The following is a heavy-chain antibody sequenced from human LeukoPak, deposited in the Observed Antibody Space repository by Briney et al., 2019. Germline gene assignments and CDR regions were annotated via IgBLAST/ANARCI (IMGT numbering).Heavy chain of an antibody. V-gene: IGHV4-39*02. CDR3: ARDLDSSGWSLGAFDI. Sequence: PSETLSLTCTVSGDSITSTTYYWGWIRQSPGKGLEWIGSIYYSGTTYYNPSLKSRVTISVDTSKSQFSLKLTSVTAADTAVYYCARDLDSSGWSLGAFDIWGQGTMVTVSS. CDR2: IYYSGTT. D-gene: IGHD6-19*01. CDR1: GDSITSTTYY. J-gene: IGHJ3*02.